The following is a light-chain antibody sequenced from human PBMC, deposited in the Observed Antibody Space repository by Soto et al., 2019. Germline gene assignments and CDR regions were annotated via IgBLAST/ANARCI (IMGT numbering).Light chain of an antibody. Sequence: LQMTQCPSTLSGSVGDRVTITCRASQTISSWLAWYQQKPGKAPKLLIYKASTLKSGVPSRFSGSGSGTEFTLTISSLQPDDFATDYCQHYNSYSEAFGQGTKVEIK. CDR3: QHYNSYSEA. J-gene: IGKJ1*01. V-gene: IGKV1-5*03. CDR1: QTISSW. CDR2: KAS.